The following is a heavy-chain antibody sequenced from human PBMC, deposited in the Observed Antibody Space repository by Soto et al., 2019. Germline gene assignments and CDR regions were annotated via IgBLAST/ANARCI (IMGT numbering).Heavy chain of an antibody. CDR1: GGSISSGDYY. J-gene: IGHJ5*02. V-gene: IGHV4-30-4*01. CDR3: ASYRDNYYDSSGSWFDP. Sequence: SETLSLTCTVSGGSISSGDYYWSWIRQPPGKGLEWIGYIYYSGSTYYNPSLKSRVTISVDTSKNQFSLKLSSVTAADTAVYYCASYRDNYYDSSGSWFDPWGQGTLVTVSS. D-gene: IGHD3-22*01. CDR2: IYYSGST.